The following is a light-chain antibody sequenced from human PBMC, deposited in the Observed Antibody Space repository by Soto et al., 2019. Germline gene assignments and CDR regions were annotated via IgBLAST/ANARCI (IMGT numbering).Light chain of an antibody. CDR2: EVS. V-gene: IGLV2-14*01. CDR1: SSDIGAYNS. CDR3: ASYTSSSTSVI. Sequence: QSALTQPASVSGSPGQSITISCTGTSSDIGAYNSVSWYQQYPGRAPKLMIFEVSNRPSGISSRFSGSKSGNTASLTISGLQAEDEADYYCASYTSSSTSVIFGRGTKVTVL. J-gene: IGLJ2*01.